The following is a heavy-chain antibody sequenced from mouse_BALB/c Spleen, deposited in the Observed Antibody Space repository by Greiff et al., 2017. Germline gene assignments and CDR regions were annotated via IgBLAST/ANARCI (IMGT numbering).Heavy chain of an antibody. D-gene: IGHD1-1*02. CDR1: GFTFSSYT. CDR3: TRDGRFDY. CDR2: ISSGGSYT. V-gene: IGHV5-6-4*01. J-gene: IGHJ4*01. Sequence: EVMLVESGGGLVKPGGSLKLSCAASGFTFSSYTMSWVRQTPEKRLEWVATISSGGSYTYYPDSVKGRFTISRDNAKNTLYLQMSSLKSEDTAMYYCTRDGRFDYWGQGTSVTVSS.